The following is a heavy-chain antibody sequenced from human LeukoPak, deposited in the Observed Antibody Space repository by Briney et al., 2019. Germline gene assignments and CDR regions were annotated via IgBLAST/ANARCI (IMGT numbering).Heavy chain of an antibody. D-gene: IGHD3-22*01. CDR3: TTVRGDSSGYRFDY. J-gene: IGHJ4*02. CDR2: IKSKTDGGTT. CDR1: GFTFSNYW. Sequence: GGSLRLSCAASGFTFSNYWMSWVRQAPGKGLEWVGRIKSKTDGGTTDYAAPVKGRFTISRDDSKNTLYLQMNSLKTEDTAVYYCTTVRGDSSGYRFDYWGQGTLVTVSS. V-gene: IGHV3-15*01.